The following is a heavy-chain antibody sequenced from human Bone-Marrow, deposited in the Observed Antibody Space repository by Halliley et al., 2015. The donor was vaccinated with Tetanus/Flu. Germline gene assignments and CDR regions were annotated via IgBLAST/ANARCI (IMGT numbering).Heavy chain of an antibody. D-gene: IGHD3-10*01. CDR2: ISSDGIHK. CDR1: GFSFNTYA. V-gene: IGHV3-30*18. J-gene: IGHJ5*01. CDR3: AKDDGGSQYIADWFDS. Sequence: SLRLSCATSGFSFNTYAMHWVRQAPGKGLEWVAVISSDGIHKYYAESVQGRFSISKDSSKSTLSLQMNSLRTEDTAVYYCAKDDGGSQYIADWFDSWGQGTLVTVS.